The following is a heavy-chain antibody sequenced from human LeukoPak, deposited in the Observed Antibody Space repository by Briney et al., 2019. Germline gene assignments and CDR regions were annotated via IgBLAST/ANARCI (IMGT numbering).Heavy chain of an antibody. V-gene: IGHV3-7*01. CDR2: IKQDGSEK. CDR3: ARAYTFGGVHFDY. Sequence: GGSLRLSCAASGFTFSSYWMSWVRQAPGKGLEWVANIKQDGSEKYYVDSVKGRFTISRDNAKNSLYLQMNSLRAEDTAVYYCARAYTFGGVHFDYWGQGTLVTVSS. J-gene: IGHJ4*02. CDR1: GFTFSSYW. D-gene: IGHD3-16*01.